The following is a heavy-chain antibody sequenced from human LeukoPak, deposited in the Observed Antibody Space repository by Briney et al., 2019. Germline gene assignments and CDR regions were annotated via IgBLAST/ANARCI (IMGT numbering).Heavy chain of an antibody. V-gene: IGHV3-53*04. CDR1: GFTVSSNY. J-gene: IGHJ4*02. Sequence: GGSLRLSCAASGFTVSSNYMSWVRQAPGKGLEWVSLIFSGGNTYYADSVKGRFTISRHNSGNTLYLQMNSLRAEDTAVYYCARVGPGYTYVYGAPYYFNSWGQGTLVTVSS. CDR3: ARVGPGYTYVYGAPYYFNS. CDR2: IFSGGNT. D-gene: IGHD5-18*01.